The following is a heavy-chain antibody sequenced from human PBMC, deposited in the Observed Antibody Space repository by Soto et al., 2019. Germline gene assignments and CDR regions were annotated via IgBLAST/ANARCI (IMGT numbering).Heavy chain of an antibody. V-gene: IGHV4-38-2*01. Sequence: SETLSLTCAVSGYSIGGGFYLDWIRQAPGKGLEWIGSFYHGGSTHYNPSLKSRVTISVDTSKNQLSLRLNSVTAADTAVYYCARADSWFDPWGQGALVTSPQ. J-gene: IGHJ5*02. CDR3: ARADSWFDP. CDR2: FYHGGST. D-gene: IGHD3-3*01. CDR1: GYSIGGGFY.